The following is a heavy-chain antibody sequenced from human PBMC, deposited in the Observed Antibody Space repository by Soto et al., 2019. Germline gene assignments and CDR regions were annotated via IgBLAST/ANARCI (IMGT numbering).Heavy chain of an antibody. Sequence: EVQLVESGGGLVQPGGSLRLSCAASGFTFSSFWMHWVRQAPGKGLEWVSRASPDGTSTSYADSVKGRFTISRDNAKNTLFMQMNSLKTEDTAVYYCTTVKTTVTPQGGVYYFDYWGQGTLVTVSS. CDR1: GFTFSSFW. CDR3: TTVKTTVTPQGGVYYFDY. V-gene: IGHV3-74*01. J-gene: IGHJ4*02. D-gene: IGHD4-17*01. CDR2: ASPDGTST.